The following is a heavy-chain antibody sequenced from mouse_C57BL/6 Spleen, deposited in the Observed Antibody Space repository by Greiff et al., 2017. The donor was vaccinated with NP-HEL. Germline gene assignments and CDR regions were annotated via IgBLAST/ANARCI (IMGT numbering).Heavy chain of an antibody. Sequence: DVKLVEPEGGLVQPGSSMKLSCTASGFTFRDYYMAWVRHVPEKGLEWVANINYDGSSTYYLDSLKSRFIISRDNAKNSLYLQMSSLKSEDTATYYCARERWYFDVWGTGTTVTVSS. CDR1: GFTFRDYY. CDR2: INYDGSST. CDR3: ARERWYFDV. J-gene: IGHJ1*03. V-gene: IGHV5-16*01.